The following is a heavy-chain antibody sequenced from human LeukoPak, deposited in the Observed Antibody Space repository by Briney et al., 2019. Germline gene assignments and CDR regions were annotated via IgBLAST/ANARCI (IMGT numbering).Heavy chain of an antibody. V-gene: IGHV3-23*01. CDR3: AKEVRGFWSGIDY. CDR1: GFTFSSYA. CDR2: ISGSGSST. D-gene: IGHD3-3*01. Sequence: GGSLRLSCAASGFTFSSYAMSWVRQAPGKGLLWVSAISGSGSSTFYADSVKVRCTISRDTSKAPMYLQMNSLRAEDTAVYYCAKEVRGFWSGIDYWGQGTLVTVSS. J-gene: IGHJ4*02.